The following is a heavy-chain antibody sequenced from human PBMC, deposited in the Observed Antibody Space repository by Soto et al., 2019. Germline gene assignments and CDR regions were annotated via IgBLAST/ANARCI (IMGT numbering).Heavy chain of an antibody. CDR3: AHPRGYGVFDAYDF. J-gene: IGHJ3*01. CDR1: GFTFDDYA. Sequence: EVQLVESGGGLVQPGRSLRLSCAASGFTFDDYAMHWVRQAPGKGLEWVSGISWNSGSIGYADSVKGRFTISRDNSINMLYLQMNSLRTEDTAVYYCAHPRGYGVFDAYDFWGQGAMVTVSS. D-gene: IGHD4-17*01. V-gene: IGHV3-9*01. CDR2: ISWNSGSI.